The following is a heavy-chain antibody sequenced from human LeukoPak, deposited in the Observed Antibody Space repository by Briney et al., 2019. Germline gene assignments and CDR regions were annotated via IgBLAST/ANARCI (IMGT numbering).Heavy chain of an antibody. J-gene: IGHJ6*03. Sequence: SETLSLTCTVSGGSISSYYWSWIRQPPGKGLEWIGYVYYSGSTNYNPSLKSRVTISVDTSKNQFSLKLSSVTAADTAVYYCARVDVFGVVSSDYYYYYMDVRGKGTTVTVSS. V-gene: IGHV4-59*08. CDR1: GGSISSYY. CDR2: VYYSGST. CDR3: ARVDVFGVVSSDYYYYYMDV. D-gene: IGHD3-3*01.